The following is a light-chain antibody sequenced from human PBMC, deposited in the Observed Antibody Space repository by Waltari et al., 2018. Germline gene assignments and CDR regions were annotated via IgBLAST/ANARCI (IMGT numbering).Light chain of an antibody. CDR2: SNN. CDR1: NSNIGGNH. J-gene: IGLJ2*01. V-gene: IGLV1-44*01. Sequence: QSVLTQPPSASGTPGQTVTIPCSGSNSNIGGNHVNWYQHLPGAAPKLIIYSNNQRPSGVPDRFSGSKSGTSASLAISGLQSEDEADYYCAAWDDTLNGLFGGGTKLTVL. CDR3: AAWDDTLNGL.